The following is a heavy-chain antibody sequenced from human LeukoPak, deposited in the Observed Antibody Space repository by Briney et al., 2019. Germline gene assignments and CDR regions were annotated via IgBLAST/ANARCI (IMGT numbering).Heavy chain of an antibody. V-gene: IGHV3-9*01. CDR1: GFTFDDYA. Sequence: GGSLRLSCSASGFTFDDYAMHWVLQAPGKGLEWVSGISWISGTIGYAESVKGRFTISRDNAKNSLYLQMNSPRAEDTSLYYCAKDTSKWGLAYMDVWGKGTTVTVSS. CDR3: AKDTSKWGLAYMDV. D-gene: IGHD7-27*01. CDR2: ISWISGTI. J-gene: IGHJ6*03.